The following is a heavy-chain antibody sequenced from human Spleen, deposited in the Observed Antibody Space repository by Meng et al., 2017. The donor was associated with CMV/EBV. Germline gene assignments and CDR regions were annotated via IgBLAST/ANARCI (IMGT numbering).Heavy chain of an antibody. CDR1: SGSHRSGAFY. CDR3: VSVKRMCIDH. J-gene: IGHJ4*02. V-gene: IGHV4-39*07. D-gene: IGHD1-1*01. CDR2: TYYTETT. Sequence: GLVKAYLDVVLTFAGSSGSHRSGAFYRGRIRNPPWKGLGWLGTTYYTETTYYNPSPKSPVSISLNPTKNQFSLKLTSLTASDTAMYYWVSVKRMCIDHWGQGTLVTVSS.